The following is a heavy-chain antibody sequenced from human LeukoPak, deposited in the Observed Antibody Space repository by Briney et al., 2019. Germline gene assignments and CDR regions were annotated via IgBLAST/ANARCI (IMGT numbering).Heavy chain of an antibody. V-gene: IGHV3-23*01. D-gene: IGHD2-8*01. CDR3: AGKSPGWSMAFDH. CDR1: GLTFSSYA. CDR2: ISDSGSGT. J-gene: IGHJ4*02. Sequence: PGGSLRLSCAASGLTFSSYAMSWVRQAPGKGLEWVSAISDSGSGTYYADSVKGRFTISRDNSKDTLYLQMSSLRTEDTAVYYCAGKSPGWSMAFDHWGQGTLVTVSS.